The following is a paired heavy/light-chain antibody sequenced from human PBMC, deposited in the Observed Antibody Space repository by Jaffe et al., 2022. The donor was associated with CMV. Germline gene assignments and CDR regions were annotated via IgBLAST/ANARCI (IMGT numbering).Light chain of an antibody. Sequence: QSVLTQPPSVSAAPGQKVTISCSGSSSNIGNNYVSWYQQLPGTAPKLLVYEDNKRPLAIPDRFSGSKSGTSATLGITGLQTGDEADYYCGTWDSSLSAGVFGGGTKLTVL. CDR3: GTWDSSLSAGV. CDR1: SSNIGNNY. J-gene: IGLJ3*02. CDR2: EDN. V-gene: IGLV1-51*02.
Heavy chain of an antibody. CDR2: IKEDGSEK. Sequence: EVQLVESGGGLVQPGGSLRLSCAASGFTFSSYWMSWVRQAPGKGLEWVANIKEDGSEKYYVDSVKGRFTISRDNAKNSLYLQMNGLRAEDTAAYYCAREVRGGSSSSASQLFFRRGTKRQGGWFDPWGQGTLVTVSS. D-gene: IGHD6-6*01. V-gene: IGHV3-7*01. J-gene: IGHJ5*02. CDR3: AREVRGGSSSSASQLFFRRGTKRQGGWFDP. CDR1: GFTFSSYW.